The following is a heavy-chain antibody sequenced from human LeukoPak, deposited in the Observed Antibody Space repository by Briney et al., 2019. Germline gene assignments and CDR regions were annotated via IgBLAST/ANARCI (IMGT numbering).Heavy chain of an antibody. D-gene: IGHD3-3*01. Sequence: PGGSLRLSCAASGFTFSSYAMSWVRQAPGKGLEWVSAISGSGGSTYYADSVKGRFTISRDNSKNTLYLQMNSLRAEDTAVYHCATFPAHYDFWSGYCGPLDYWGQGTLVTVSS. CDR1: GFTFSSYA. CDR2: ISGSGGST. CDR3: ATFPAHYDFWSGYCGPLDY. V-gene: IGHV3-23*01. J-gene: IGHJ4*02.